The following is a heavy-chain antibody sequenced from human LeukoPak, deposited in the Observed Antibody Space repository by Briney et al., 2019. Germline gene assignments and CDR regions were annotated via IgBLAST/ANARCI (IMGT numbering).Heavy chain of an antibody. CDR3: ARDRGDGYDYFWDY. CDR1: GGSINSHYY. CDR2: IYDSGST. D-gene: IGHD3-16*01. J-gene: IGHJ4*02. V-gene: IGHV4-59*01. Sequence: PSETLSLTCTVSGGSINSHYYWSWIRQPPGKGLEWIGYIYDSGSTNYNPSLKSRVTISVDTSKNQFSLKLSSVTAADTAVYYCARDRGDGYDYFWDYWGQGTLVTVSS.